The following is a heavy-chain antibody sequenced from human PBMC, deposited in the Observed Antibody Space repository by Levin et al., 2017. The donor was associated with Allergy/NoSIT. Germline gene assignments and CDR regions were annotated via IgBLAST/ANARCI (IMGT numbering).Heavy chain of an antibody. Sequence: PGGSLRLSCAVYGGSFSGYYWSWIRQPPGKGLEWIGEINHSGSTNYNPSLKSRVTISVDTSKNQFSLKLSSVTAADTAVYYCARLRGTSKKKALYYYYYMDVWGKGTTVTVSS. CDR3: ARLRGTSKKKALYYYYYMDV. V-gene: IGHV4-34*01. J-gene: IGHJ6*03. D-gene: IGHD2-2*01. CDR1: GGSFSGYY. CDR2: INHSGST.